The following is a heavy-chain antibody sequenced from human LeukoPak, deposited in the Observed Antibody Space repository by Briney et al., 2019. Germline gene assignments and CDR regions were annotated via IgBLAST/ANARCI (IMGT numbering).Heavy chain of an antibody. V-gene: IGHV4-4*07. D-gene: IGHD2-15*01. Sequence: ETLSLTCTVSGGSINNYYWSWIRQPAGKGLEWIGRIYTRGSTNYNPSLKSRVTMSVDTSKNQFSLKLSSGTAADTAVYYCARGRYCSADICSGGDAFDIWGQGTMVSVSS. CDR2: IYTRGST. CDR1: GGSINNYY. CDR3: ARGRYCSADICSGGDAFDI. J-gene: IGHJ3*02.